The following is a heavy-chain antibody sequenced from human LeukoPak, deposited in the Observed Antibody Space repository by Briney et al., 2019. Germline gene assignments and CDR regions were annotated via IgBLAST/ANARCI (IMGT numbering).Heavy chain of an antibody. Sequence: PGGSLPLSCAASGFTFSSFAMTWVRQAPGEGLEWVSTLSGSGGSTHYADSVKGRFTISRDNSKNTLYPQMNSLRAEDTAVYYCAKARSSTVTTSFEYWGQGTLVTVSS. J-gene: IGHJ4*02. CDR1: GFTFSSFA. CDR3: AKARSSTVTTSFEY. V-gene: IGHV3-23*01. D-gene: IGHD4-17*01. CDR2: LSGSGGST.